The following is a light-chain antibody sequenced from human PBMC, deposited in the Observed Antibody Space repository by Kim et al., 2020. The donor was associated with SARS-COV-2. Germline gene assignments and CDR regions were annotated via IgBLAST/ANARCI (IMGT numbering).Light chain of an antibody. CDR3: HVWDSSSDHRVV. Sequence: PGRTAGSSYGGKRSGSESVHWYQQKTGQAPILVIYYDSDRPPGSPGRLSGSNSGNTAALIISRVEAGDEADYYCHVWDSSSDHRVVFGAGTQLTVL. J-gene: IGLJ2*01. V-gene: IGLV3-21*04. CDR2: YDS. CDR1: RSGSES.